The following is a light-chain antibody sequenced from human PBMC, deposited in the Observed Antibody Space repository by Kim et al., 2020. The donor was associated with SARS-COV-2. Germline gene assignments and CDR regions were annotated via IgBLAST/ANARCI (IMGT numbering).Light chain of an antibody. CDR1: QSISTN. J-gene: IGKJ4*01. CDR2: GAY. CDR3: QQYNNWPQLT. Sequence: EIVMTQSPATLSVSPGERATLSCRASQSISTNLVWYQHKPGQPPRLLIYGAYTRATGIPARFSGSGSGTEFTLTISSLQSEDFAVYYCQQYNNWPQLTFVGGTKVDIK. V-gene: IGKV3-15*01.